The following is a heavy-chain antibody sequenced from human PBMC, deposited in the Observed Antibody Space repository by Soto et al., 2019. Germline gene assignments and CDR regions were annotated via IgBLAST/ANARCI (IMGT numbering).Heavy chain of an antibody. CDR2: IIPNFDTP. D-gene: IGHD3-22*01. Sequence: QVQSVQSGAEVKKPGSSVKISCKASGDSFSSFAVTWVRQAPGQGLEWMGGIIPNFDTPKYAQKFQGRVTIIADKSTSTPYMQLSSLRSEDTAVYYCARPYYASSGYYLWYLEYWGHGTVVTVSS. V-gene: IGHV1-69*06. J-gene: IGHJ4*01. CDR1: GDSFSSFA. CDR3: ARPYYASSGYYLWYLEY.